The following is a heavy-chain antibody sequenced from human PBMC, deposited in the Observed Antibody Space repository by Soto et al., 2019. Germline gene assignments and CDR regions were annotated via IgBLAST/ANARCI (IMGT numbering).Heavy chain of an antibody. CDR1: GFTVSGNV. CDR2: IYKGGGT. D-gene: IGHD4-17*01. Sequence: EVQLLDSGGGLVQPGGSLRLSCETSGFTVSGNVMTWVHQAPGKGLEWISSIYKGGGTYYADSVKGRFTISRDNSKNTLYLQMSSLRAEDTGVYYCARGRGYGDGNYYYHYMDVWGKGTTVIVS. V-gene: IGHV3-66*01. J-gene: IGHJ6*03. CDR3: ARGRGYGDGNYYYHYMDV.